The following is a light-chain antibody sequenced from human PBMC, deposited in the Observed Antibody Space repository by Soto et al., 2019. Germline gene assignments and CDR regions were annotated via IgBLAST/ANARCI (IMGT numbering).Light chain of an antibody. J-gene: IGLJ2*01. CDR2: RNN. V-gene: IGLV1-47*01. CDR3: AAWDNSLVGGPA. CDR1: NSNIGSKY. Sequence: QSVLTQPPSASGTPGQRVTISCSGSNSNIGSKYVYWYQQLPGTAPKLLLYRNNQRPSGGPDRFSGSKSGTSASLAISGLRSEDESDYYCAAWDNSLVGGPAFGGGTKLTVL.